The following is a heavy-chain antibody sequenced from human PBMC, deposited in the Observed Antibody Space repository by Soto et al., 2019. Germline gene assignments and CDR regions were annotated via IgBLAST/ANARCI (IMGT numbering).Heavy chain of an antibody. CDR1: GFTFSGCA. V-gene: IGHV3-73*01. CDR3: TRLYCGGDCDFDS. J-gene: IGHJ4*02. Sequence: GGSLRLSCAASGFTFSGCAMHWVRQASGKGLEWVGRIRDKANSYATAYTASVKGRFTISRDDSKNTAYLQMNSLKTEDTAVYYCTRLYCGGDCDFDSWGQGT. CDR2: IRDKANSYAT. D-gene: IGHD2-21*02.